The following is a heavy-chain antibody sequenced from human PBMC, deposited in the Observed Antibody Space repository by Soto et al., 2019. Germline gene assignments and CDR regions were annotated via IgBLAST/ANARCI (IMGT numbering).Heavy chain of an antibody. V-gene: IGHV1-69*06. CDR1: GGTFSSYA. J-gene: IGHJ6*02. Sequence: GASVKVSCKASGGTFSSYAISWLRQAAGQGLEWMGGIIPIFGTANYAQKFQGRVTITADKSTSTAYMELSSLRSEDTAVYYCARGRIQLWLVPHYYYYYGMDVWGQGTTVTVSS. CDR2: IIPIFGTA. D-gene: IGHD5-18*01. CDR3: ARGRIQLWLVPHYYYYYGMDV.